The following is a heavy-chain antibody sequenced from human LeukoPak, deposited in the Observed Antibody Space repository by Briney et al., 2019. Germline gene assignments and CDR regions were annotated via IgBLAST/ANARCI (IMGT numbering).Heavy chain of an antibody. CDR1: GGSVSSGSSY. V-gene: IGHV4-61*01. Sequence: SETLSLTCTVSGGSVSSGSSYWSWIRQPPGKGLEWIGYIYYSGSTNYSPSLKGRVTISIDTSKNQFSLKLSSVTAADTAVYYCARDSPRRVFLDAFDIWGQGTMVTVSS. D-gene: IGHD5-24*01. J-gene: IGHJ3*02. CDR2: IYYSGST. CDR3: ARDSPRRVFLDAFDI.